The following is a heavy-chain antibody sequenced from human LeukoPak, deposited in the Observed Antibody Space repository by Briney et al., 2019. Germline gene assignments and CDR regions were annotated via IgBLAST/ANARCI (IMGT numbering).Heavy chain of an antibody. CDR2: IYYSGST. CDR1: GGSISSSSYY. Sequence: SETLSLTCTVSGGSISSSSYYWGWIRQPPGKGLEWIGSIYYSGSTYYNPSLKSRVTISVDTSKNQFSLKLSSVTAADTAVYYCARWGFGSYYDFWSGYTNWFDPWGQGTLVTVSS. J-gene: IGHJ5*02. CDR3: ARWGFGSYYDFWSGYTNWFDP. D-gene: IGHD3-3*01. V-gene: IGHV4-39*07.